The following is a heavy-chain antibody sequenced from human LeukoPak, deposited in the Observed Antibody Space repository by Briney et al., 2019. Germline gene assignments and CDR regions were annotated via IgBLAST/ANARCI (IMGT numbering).Heavy chain of an antibody. V-gene: IGHV1-69*13. Sequence: ASVKVSCKASGGTFSSYAISWVRQAPGQGLEWMGGIIPIVGTANYAQKFQGRVTITADESTSTAYMELSSLRSEDTAVYYCAARTRYDSSRTRWFDPWGQGTLVTVSS. D-gene: IGHD3-22*01. CDR1: GGTFSSYA. CDR3: AARTRYDSSRTRWFDP. CDR2: IIPIVGTA. J-gene: IGHJ5*02.